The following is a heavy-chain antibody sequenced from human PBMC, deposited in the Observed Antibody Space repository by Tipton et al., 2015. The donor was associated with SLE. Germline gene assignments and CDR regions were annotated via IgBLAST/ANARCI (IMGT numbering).Heavy chain of an antibody. CDR2: ISSSGTII. Sequence: SLRLSCAASGFTFSNYYMSWIRQAPGKGLEWVSYISSSGTIIYYADSVKGRFTVSRDSDSLFLQMNSLGVEDTANYYCARHPFYYYYMDVWGRGTSVTVSS. V-gene: IGHV3-11*01. J-gene: IGHJ6*03. CDR3: ARHPFYYYYMDV. CDR1: GFTFSNYY.